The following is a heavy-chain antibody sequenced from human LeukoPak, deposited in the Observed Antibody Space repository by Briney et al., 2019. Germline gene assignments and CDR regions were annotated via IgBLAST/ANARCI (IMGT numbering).Heavy chain of an antibody. V-gene: IGHV3-74*01. CDR3: AESSGYYSSFDY. CDR2: ITNDGSST. D-gene: IGHD3-22*01. Sequence: GGSLRLSCAASGLTFSSHWMHWVRQAPGKGLVWVSRITNDGSSTTYADSVKGRFTISRDNAKNTLYLQMNSLRAEDTAVYYCAESSGYYSSFDYWGQGTLVTVSS. CDR1: GLTFSSHW. J-gene: IGHJ4*02.